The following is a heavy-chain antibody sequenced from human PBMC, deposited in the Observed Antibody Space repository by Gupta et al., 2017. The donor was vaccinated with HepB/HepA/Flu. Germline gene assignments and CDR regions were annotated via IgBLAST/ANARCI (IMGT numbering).Heavy chain of an antibody. J-gene: IGHJ4*02. CDR1: GGSFSGYY. CDR2: IKHSGST. Sequence: QVQLQPWGAGLLKPSETLSLTCAVNGGSFSGYYWRWIRQPPGQWLVWIGEIKHSGSTNYNPSLKSRVTRSVDTTKNQFSRELSSVTAADTAVYYCARDKWSRGYFDYWGQGTLVTVSS. V-gene: IGHV4-34*01. CDR3: ARDKWSRGYFDY. D-gene: IGHD2-15*01.